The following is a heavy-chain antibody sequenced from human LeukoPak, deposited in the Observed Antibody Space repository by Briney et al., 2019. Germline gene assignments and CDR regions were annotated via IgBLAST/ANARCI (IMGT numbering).Heavy chain of an antibody. J-gene: IGHJ6*02. CDR3: ARSSYSSGSESYYYYGMDV. Sequence: GASVKVSCKVSGYTLTELSMHWVRQAPGKGLEWMGGFDPEDGETIYAQKFQGRVTMTEDTSTDTAYMELSSLRSEDTAVYYCARSSYSSGSESYYYYGMDVWGQGTTVTVSS. D-gene: IGHD6-19*01. V-gene: IGHV1-24*01. CDR1: GYTLTELS. CDR2: FDPEDGET.